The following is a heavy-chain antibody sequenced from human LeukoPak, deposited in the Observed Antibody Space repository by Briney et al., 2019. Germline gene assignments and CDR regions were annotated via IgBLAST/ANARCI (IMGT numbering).Heavy chain of an antibody. CDR1: GFTFSSYG. Sequence: PGRSLRLSCAASGFTFSSYGMHWVRQAPGKGLEWVAVISHDGSNKDYSDSVKGRFTISRDNSRSTLYLHTNSLRVEDTAVYYCANDYSNYYSYGMDVWGQGTTVTVSS. CDR2: ISHDGSNK. D-gene: IGHD4-11*01. J-gene: IGHJ6*02. CDR3: ANDYSNYYSYGMDV. V-gene: IGHV3-30*18.